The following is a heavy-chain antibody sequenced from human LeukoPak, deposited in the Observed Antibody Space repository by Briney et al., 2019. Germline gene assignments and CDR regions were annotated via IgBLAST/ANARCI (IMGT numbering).Heavy chain of an antibody. D-gene: IGHD1-7*01. CDR1: GFTFSSYW. V-gene: IGHV3-48*04. Sequence: GGSLRLSCAASGFTFSSYWMSWVRQAPGKGLEWVSYISSSGSTIYYADSVKGRFTISRDNAKNSLYLQMNSLRAEDTAVYYCARGAGNWNYVYFDYWGQGTLVTVSS. CDR3: ARGAGNWNYVYFDY. CDR2: ISSSGSTI. J-gene: IGHJ4*02.